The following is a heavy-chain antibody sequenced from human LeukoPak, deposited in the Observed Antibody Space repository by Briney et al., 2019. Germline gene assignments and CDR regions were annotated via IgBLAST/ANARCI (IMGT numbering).Heavy chain of an antibody. Sequence: GGSLRLSCAASGFTFDDYAMHWVRQAPGKGLEWVSGISWNSGSIAYADSVKGRSTISRDNAKNSLYLQMNSLRAEDTALYYCAKSHCDSTSCYLVGSFYFDYWGQGTLVTVSS. CDR1: GFTFDDYA. CDR2: ISWNSGSI. V-gene: IGHV3-9*01. D-gene: IGHD2-2*01. J-gene: IGHJ4*02. CDR3: AKSHCDSTSCYLVGSFYFDY.